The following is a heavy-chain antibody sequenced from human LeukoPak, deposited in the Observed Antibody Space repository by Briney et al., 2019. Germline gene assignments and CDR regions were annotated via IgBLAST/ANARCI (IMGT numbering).Heavy chain of an antibody. J-gene: IGHJ4*02. CDR2: VYYSGTT. V-gene: IGHV4-39*01. CDR3: ARLTYDSSAYRYYFGF. D-gene: IGHD3-22*01. Sequence: SETLSLTCTVSGGSVSSNSYYWGWIRQPPGKGLEWIGTVYYSGTTYYNPSLKSRVTVSVDTSKNQFSLKLSSVTAADTAVYYCARLTYDSSAYRYYFGFWGQGSLVTVSS. CDR1: GGSVSSNSYY.